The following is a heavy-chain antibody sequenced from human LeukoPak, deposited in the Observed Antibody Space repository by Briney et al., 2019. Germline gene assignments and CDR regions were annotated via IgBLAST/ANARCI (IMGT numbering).Heavy chain of an antibody. J-gene: IGHJ4*02. V-gene: IGHV3-7*05. D-gene: IGHD3-16*02. CDR2: IRQDGSEK. CDR1: GFTFSNYW. CDR3: ARDYVWGSDRYTDY. Sequence: GGSLRLSCAASGFTFSNYWMTWVRQAPGRGLEWVANIRQDGSEKYYVDSVKGRFTISRDNAKNSLYLQMNSLRAEDTAVYYCARDYVWGSDRYTDYWGQGTLVTVPS.